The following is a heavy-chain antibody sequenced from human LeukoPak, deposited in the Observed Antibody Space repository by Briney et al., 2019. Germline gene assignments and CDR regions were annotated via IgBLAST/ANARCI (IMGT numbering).Heavy chain of an antibody. CDR3: AGGGYYSESSCFAPLFDW. D-gene: IGHD2-2*01. J-gene: IGHJ4*02. Sequence: SETLSLTCAVYGGSFSGYYWSWIRQPPGKGLEWIGEITHSGSLNYNPSLRSRVTISVDTSKNQFSLKLSSVTAADTAVYYCAGGGYYSESSCFAPLFDWWGQGTPVTVSS. V-gene: IGHV4-34*01. CDR2: ITHSGSL. CDR1: GGSFSGYY.